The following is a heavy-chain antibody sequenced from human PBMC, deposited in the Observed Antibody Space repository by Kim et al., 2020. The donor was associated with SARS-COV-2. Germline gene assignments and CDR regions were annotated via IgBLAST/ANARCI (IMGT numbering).Heavy chain of an antibody. CDR1: GYTFTTYG. V-gene: IGHV1-18*01. J-gene: IGHJ4*02. D-gene: IGHD3-16*02. CDR2: ISTDSGYT. CDR3: ARDRDYRFDL. Sequence: ASVKVSCKTSGYTFTTYGLSWVRQAPGQGLEWMGWISTDSGYTKYAQKFQDRVTLTKDTSMSTAYMELRSLISDDTAVYFCARDRDYRFDLWGQGTLVTV.